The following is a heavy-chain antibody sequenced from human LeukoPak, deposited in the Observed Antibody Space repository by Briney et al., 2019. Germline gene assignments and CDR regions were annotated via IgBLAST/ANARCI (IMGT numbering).Heavy chain of an antibody. D-gene: IGHD1-1*01. J-gene: IGHJ6*03. V-gene: IGHV4-34*01. CDR1: GGSFSGYY. CDR3: ARVTPTELEPDTYYYYYMDV. Sequence: SETLSLTCAVYGGSFSGYYWSWIRQPPGKGLEWIGEINHSGSTNYNPSLKNRVTISVDTSKNQFSLKLSSVTAADTAVYYCARVTPTELEPDTYYYYYMDVWGKGTTVTVSS. CDR2: INHSGST.